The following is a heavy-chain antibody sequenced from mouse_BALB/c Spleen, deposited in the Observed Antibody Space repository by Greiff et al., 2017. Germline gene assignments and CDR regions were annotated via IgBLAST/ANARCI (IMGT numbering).Heavy chain of an antibody. CDR3: NAGDGYSAWFAY. V-gene: IGHV14-4*02. D-gene: IGHD2-3*01. Sequence: EVKLVESGAELVRSGASVKLSCTASGFNIKDYYIHWVKQRPEQGLEWIGWIDPENGDTEYAPKFQDKATMTADTSSNTAYLQLSSLTSEDTAVYYCNAGDGYSAWFAYWGQGTLVTVSA. CDR2: IDPENGDT. CDR1: GFNIKDYY. J-gene: IGHJ3*01.